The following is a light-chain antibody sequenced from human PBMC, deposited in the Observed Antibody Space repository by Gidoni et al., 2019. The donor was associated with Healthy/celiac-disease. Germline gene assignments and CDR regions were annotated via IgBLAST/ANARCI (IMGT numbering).Light chain of an antibody. Sequence: EIVLSQSPATLSLAPGDRATLSCTASQSVSSYLAWYQQTPGQAPRLLIDAASNPATGLPARCSGSGSGTDITITISSLEPEDVAVYYRQQRSYRPYTFGQGTKLEIK. CDR1: QSVSSY. CDR2: AAS. CDR3: QQRSYRPYT. V-gene: IGKV3-11*01. J-gene: IGKJ2*01.